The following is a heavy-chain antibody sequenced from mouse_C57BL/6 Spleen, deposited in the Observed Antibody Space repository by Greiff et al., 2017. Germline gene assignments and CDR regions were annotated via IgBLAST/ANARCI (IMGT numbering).Heavy chain of an antibody. D-gene: IGHD2-4*01. CDR1: GYSFTSYY. CDR3: ARDGGLRRGYFDY. Sequence: QVQLKESGPELVKPGASVKISCKASGYSFTSYYIHWVKQRPGQGLEWIGWIYPGSGNTKYNEKFKGKATLTADTSSSTAYMQLSSLTSEDSAVYYCARDGGLRRGYFDYWGQGTTLTVSS. J-gene: IGHJ2*01. CDR2: IYPGSGNT. V-gene: IGHV1-66*01.